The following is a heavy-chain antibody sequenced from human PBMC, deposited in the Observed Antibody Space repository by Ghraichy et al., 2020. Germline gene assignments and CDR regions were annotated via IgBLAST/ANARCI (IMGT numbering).Heavy chain of an antibody. CDR1: GFSFKNYW. CDR3: ARDSYDILTAYSFDS. J-gene: IGHJ4*02. D-gene: IGHD3-9*01. CDR2: ISSDARST. Sequence: GGSLRLSCAASGFSFKNYWMHWVRQPPGKGLVWVSRISSDARSTNYADSVKGRFTIYRDNAKNTLFLQMNSLRAEDTAVYYCARDSYDILTAYSFDSWGQGALVTVSS. V-gene: IGHV3-74*01.